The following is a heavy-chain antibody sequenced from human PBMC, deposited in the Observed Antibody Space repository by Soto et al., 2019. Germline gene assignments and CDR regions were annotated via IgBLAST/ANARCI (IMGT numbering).Heavy chain of an antibody. V-gene: IGHV1-3*01. CDR1: GYTFTSYA. J-gene: IGHJ3*02. D-gene: IGHD2-15*01. CDR2: INPGNGDT. Sequence: ASVKVSCKASGYTFTSYAMHWVRQAPGQSLEWMGWINPGNGDTKYSQKLQGRVTITRDTSASTAYMDLGSLRSEDTAIYFCARGPSFGGFDIWGQGTVVTVSS. CDR3: ARGPSFGGFDI.